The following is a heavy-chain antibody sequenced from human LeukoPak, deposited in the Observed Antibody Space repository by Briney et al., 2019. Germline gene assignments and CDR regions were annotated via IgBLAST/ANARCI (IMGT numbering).Heavy chain of an antibody. CDR2: ISHDGREI. J-gene: IGHJ4*02. V-gene: IGHV3-30*03. D-gene: IGHD3-22*01. Sequence: GVSLRLSCAASGFTFSEYTMHWVRQAPSKGLEWVAVISHDGREIYYADSVKGRYNISRHDSMSTMYLQKNSLRAEDTALYSCARGRSDSGAYCYFGSWGQGTPVTVSS. CDR3: ARGRSDSGAYCYFGS. CDR1: GFTFSEYT.